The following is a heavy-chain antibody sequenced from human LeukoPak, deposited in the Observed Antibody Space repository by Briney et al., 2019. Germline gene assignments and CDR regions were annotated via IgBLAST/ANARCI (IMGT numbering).Heavy chain of an antibody. J-gene: IGHJ4*02. V-gene: IGHV3-30-3*01. CDR3: ARGRNTGYSSGWYHPHFDY. CDR1: GFTFSSYA. D-gene: IGHD6-19*01. Sequence: PGGSLRLSCAASGFTFSSYAMPWVRQAPGKGLEWVAVISYDGSNKYYADSVKGRFTISRDNSKNTLYLQMNSLRAEDTAVYYCARGRNTGYSSGWYHPHFDYWGQGTLVTVSS. CDR2: ISYDGSNK.